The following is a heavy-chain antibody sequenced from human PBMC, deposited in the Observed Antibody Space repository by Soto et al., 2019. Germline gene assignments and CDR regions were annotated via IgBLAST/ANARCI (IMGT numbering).Heavy chain of an antibody. CDR2: IYHSGST. CDR3: SRHGDLHGGYDY. D-gene: IGHD5-12*01. V-gene: IGHV4-39*01. CDR1: GGFIIRGGYY. Sequence: SETLPVTCTVSGGFIIRGGYYWSWIRQHPGKGLEWIGCIYHSGSTYYNPSLKSRVTISVDRSKNQFSLKLSSVTAADTAVYYFSRHGDLHGGYDYCGQGSLVTVS. J-gene: IGHJ4*02.